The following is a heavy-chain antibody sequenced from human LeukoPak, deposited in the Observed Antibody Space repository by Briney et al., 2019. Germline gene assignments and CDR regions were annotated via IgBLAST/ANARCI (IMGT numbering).Heavy chain of an antibody. J-gene: IGHJ4*02. V-gene: IGHV3-11*01. D-gene: IGHD3-16*01. Sequence: GGSLRLSCAVAGFTFSDYYMSWIRQAPGEGLEWVSYISSSGSNIYYADSVKGRFTISRDKAKNSLYLQMNSLRAEDTAVYYCARDGGGTMLLDYWGQGTLVTVSS. CDR3: ARDGGGTMLLDY. CDR2: ISSSGSNI. CDR1: GFTFSDYY.